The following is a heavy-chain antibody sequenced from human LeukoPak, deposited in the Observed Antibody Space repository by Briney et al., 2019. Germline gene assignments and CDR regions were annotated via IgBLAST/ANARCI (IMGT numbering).Heavy chain of an antibody. CDR1: GFTVSSNY. J-gene: IGHJ6*03. Sequence: QPGGSLRLSCAASGFTVSSNYMSWVRQAPGKGLEWVSVIYSGGSTYYADSVKGRFTISRDNSKNTLYLQMNSLRAEDTAVYYCARDMMVRGVKGYYYYMDVWGKGTTVTISS. CDR2: IYSGGST. D-gene: IGHD3-10*01. V-gene: IGHV3-53*01. CDR3: ARDMMVRGVKGYYYYMDV.